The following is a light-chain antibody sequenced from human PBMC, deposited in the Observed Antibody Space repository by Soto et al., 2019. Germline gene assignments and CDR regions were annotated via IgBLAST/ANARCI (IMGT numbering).Light chain of an antibody. V-gene: IGKV1-5*01. Sequence: DIQMTQSPSPLSASIGDRVTITCRASQSIDNCLAWYQQKPGKAPHLLIYDASRLETGVPSRFSGSGSGTEFTLTISSLLADDFATYFCQHYNGYPYTFGPGTKVEIK. CDR3: QHYNGYPYT. CDR1: QSIDNC. CDR2: DAS. J-gene: IGKJ2*01.